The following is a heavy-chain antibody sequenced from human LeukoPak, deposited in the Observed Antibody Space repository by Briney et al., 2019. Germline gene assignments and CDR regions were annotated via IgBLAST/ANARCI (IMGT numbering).Heavy chain of an antibody. CDR3: AKDPEGSSGWLG. Sequence: GGSLRLSCAASGFTFSSYGMHWVRQAPGKGLEWVAVISYDGSNKYYADSVKGRFTISRDNSKNTLYLQMNSLRAEDTAVYYCAKDPEGSSGWLGWGQGTLVTVSS. CDR2: ISYDGSNK. J-gene: IGHJ4*02. D-gene: IGHD6-19*01. CDR1: GFTFSSYG. V-gene: IGHV3-30*18.